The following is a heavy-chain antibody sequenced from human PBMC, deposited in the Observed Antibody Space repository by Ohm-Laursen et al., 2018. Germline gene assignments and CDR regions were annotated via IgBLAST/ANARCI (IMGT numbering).Heavy chain of an antibody. J-gene: IGHJ6*02. Sequence: SLRLSCAAFGFTFSSYEMNWVRQAPGKGLEWVSYISSSGSTIHYADSVKGRFTISRDNAKNSLHLQMNSLRAEDTAVYYCAREGPRAISYYGSGSSDYYYYGLDVWGQGATVTVSS. CDR3: AREGPRAISYYGSGSSDYYYYGLDV. V-gene: IGHV3-48*03. CDR1: GFTFSSYE. CDR2: ISSSGSTI. D-gene: IGHD3-10*01.